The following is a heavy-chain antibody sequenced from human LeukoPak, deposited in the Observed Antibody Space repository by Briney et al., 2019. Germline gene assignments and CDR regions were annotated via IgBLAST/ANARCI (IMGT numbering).Heavy chain of an antibody. D-gene: IGHD3-10*01. CDR2: ISISGGST. V-gene: IGHV3-23*01. CDR1: GFTFSTYA. Sequence: GGSLRLSCAASGFTFSTYAMSWGRQAPGKGLEWVSGISISGGSTYYADSVKGRFTISRDNSKNTLYLRMNRLRAEDTAVYYCAKDRDLLFAHCWFDLWGQGTLVTVSS. J-gene: IGHJ5*02. CDR3: AKDRDLLFAHCWFDL.